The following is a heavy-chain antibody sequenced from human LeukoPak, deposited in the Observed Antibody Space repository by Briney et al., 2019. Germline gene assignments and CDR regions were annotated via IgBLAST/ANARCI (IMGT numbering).Heavy chain of an antibody. J-gene: IGHJ4*02. D-gene: IGHD3-22*01. V-gene: IGHV3-7*03. Sequence: GGSLRLSCEGSAFIFSGHWMNWVRQTPGKGLEWVASIKEDGSERQYVDSVKGRFSISRDNTKGSLFLQLNSLRAEDTAVYYCARAPHYYDSSGFDYWGQGTLVTVSS. CDR1: AFIFSGHW. CDR2: IKEDGSER. CDR3: ARAPHYYDSSGFDY.